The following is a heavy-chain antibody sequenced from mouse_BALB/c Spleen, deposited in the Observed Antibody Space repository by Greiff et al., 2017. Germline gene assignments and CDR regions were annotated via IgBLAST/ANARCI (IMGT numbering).Heavy chain of an antibody. J-gene: IGHJ2*01. D-gene: IGHD2-3*01. V-gene: IGHV1-69*02. CDR1: GYTFTSYW. CDR2: IDPSDSYT. CDR3: ARSDGYSLFDY. Sequence: QVQLQQPGAELVKPGASVKLSCKASGYTFTSYWMHWVKQRPGQGLEWIGEIDPSDSYTNYNQKFKGKATLTVDKSSSTAYMQLSSLTSEDSAVYYCARSDGYSLFDYWGQGTTLTVSS.